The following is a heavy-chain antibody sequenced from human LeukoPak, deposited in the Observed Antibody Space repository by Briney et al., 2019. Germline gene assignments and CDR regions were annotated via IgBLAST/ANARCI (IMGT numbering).Heavy chain of an antibody. CDR2: ISDTGKTT. V-gene: IGHV3-23*01. CDR3: VGGGAYDYGVLDE. J-gene: IGHJ4*02. CDR1: GFSFSSHA. Sequence: GGSLRLSCAASGFSFSSHAMSWVRQAPGEGLQWVSTISDTGKTTFYTASVRGRFTISRDDANNTLFLQMGGLGAGDTAVYYCVGGGAYDYGVLDEWGQGSLVTVSS. D-gene: IGHD4/OR15-4a*01.